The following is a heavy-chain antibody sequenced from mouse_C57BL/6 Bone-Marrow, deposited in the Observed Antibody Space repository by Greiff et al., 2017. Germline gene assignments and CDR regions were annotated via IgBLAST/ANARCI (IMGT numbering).Heavy chain of an antibody. CDR1: GYTFTSYG. CDR2: IYPRSGNT. J-gene: IGHJ4*01. CDR3: ARYELLLPLYAMDY. V-gene: IGHV1-81*01. D-gene: IGHD2-3*01. Sequence: QVQLQQSGAELARPGASVKLSCKASGYTFTSYGISWVKQRTGQGLEWIGEIYPRSGNTYYNEKFKGKATLTADKSSSTAYMELRSLTSEDSAVXFCARYELLLPLYAMDYWGQGTSVTVSS.